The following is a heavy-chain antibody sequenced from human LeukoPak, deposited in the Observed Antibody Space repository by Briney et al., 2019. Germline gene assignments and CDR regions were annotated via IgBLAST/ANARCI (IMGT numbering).Heavy chain of an antibody. D-gene: IGHD3-16*01. CDR1: GYTFTIYD. V-gene: IGHV1-8*03. CDR2: MNPNSGNT. Sequence: ASVKVSCTSSGYTFTIYDINWVRQATGQGLGWMGWMNPNSGNTGYAQKFQGRVTITRNTSINTAYMELSSLRSEDTAVYYCARVPSGGDRFDPWGQGTLVTVSS. J-gene: IGHJ5*02. CDR3: ARVPSGGDRFDP.